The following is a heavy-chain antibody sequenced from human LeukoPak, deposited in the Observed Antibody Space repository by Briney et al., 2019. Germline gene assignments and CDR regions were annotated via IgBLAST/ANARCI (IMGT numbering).Heavy chain of an antibody. J-gene: IGHJ6*02. D-gene: IGHD1-1*01. CDR1: GGSITSYY. Sequence: PSETLSLTCTVSGGSITSYYWSWIRQPPGKGLEWIGYMYYSGNSYYNPSLKSRVTMSVDTSKNQFSLNLSSMTAADTALYYCARGYEGYYYYYGLDVWGQGTTVTVSS. CDR2: MYYSGNS. V-gene: IGHV4-59*12. CDR3: ARGYEGYYYYYGLDV.